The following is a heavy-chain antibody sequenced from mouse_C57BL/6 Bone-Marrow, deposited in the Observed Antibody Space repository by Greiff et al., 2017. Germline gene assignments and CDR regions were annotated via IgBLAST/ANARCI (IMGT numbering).Heavy chain of an antibody. Sequence: EVKLVEPGGGLVKPGGSLKLSCAASGFTFSSYTMSWVRQTPEQRLEWVANISGGGGNTYYPDSVKGRFTISRDNAKNTLYLQMSSLRSEATALYYCAKPVYGYYFDYWGQGTTLTVSS. CDR1: GFTFSSYT. CDR2: ISGGGGNT. D-gene: IGHD1-1*01. CDR3: AKPVYGYYFDY. V-gene: IGHV5-9*01. J-gene: IGHJ2*01.